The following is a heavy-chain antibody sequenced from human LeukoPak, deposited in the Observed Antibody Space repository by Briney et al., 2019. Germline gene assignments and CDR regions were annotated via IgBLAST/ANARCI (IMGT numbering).Heavy chain of an antibody. CDR3: AKGLSASGRFNAFDI. CDR2: ISGGAHST. Sequence: GGSLRLSCVASEFTINNYAMNWVRQAPGKGLEWVAAISGGAHSTYHADSVRGRFTISRDNSKNTLYLQMNSLRVDDTAVYHCAKGLSASGRFNAFDIWGQGTMVTVSS. CDR1: EFTINNYA. J-gene: IGHJ3*02. D-gene: IGHD3-3*01. V-gene: IGHV3-23*01.